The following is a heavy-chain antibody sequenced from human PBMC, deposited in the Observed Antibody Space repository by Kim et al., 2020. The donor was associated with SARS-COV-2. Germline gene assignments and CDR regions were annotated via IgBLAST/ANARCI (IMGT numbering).Heavy chain of an antibody. V-gene: IGHV3-48*03. D-gene: IGHD4-4*01. Sequence: GGSLRLSCAASGFTFSSYEMNWVRQAPGKGLEWVSYISSSGSTIYYADSVKGRFTISRDNAKNSLYLQMNSLRAEDTAVYYCASLADGYSYWGQGTLVTVSS. CDR1: GFTFSSYE. J-gene: IGHJ4*02. CDR2: ISSSGSTI. CDR3: ASLADGYSY.